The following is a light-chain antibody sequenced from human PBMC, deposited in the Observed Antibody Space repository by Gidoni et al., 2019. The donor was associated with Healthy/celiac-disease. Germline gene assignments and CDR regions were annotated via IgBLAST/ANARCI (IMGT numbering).Light chain of an antibody. J-gene: IGLJ2*01. V-gene: IGLV2-11*01. Sequence: QSALTQPRSVSGSPGQSVTIPCTGTSSDGGGYNYVSWYQQHPGKAPNLMIYDVSKRPSGVPDRFSGSKSGNTASLTISGLQAEDEADYYCCSYAGSYTPVFGGGTKLTVL. CDR3: CSYAGSYTPV. CDR1: SSDGGGYNY. CDR2: DVS.